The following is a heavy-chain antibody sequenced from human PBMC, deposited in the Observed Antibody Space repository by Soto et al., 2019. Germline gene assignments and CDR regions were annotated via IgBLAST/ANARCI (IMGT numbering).Heavy chain of an antibody. V-gene: IGHV1-2*04. D-gene: IGHD2-2*01. J-gene: IGHJ6*02. Sequence: ASVKVSCKASGYTFTGYYMHWVRQAPGQGLEWMGWINPNSGGTNYARKFQGWVTMTRDTSISTAYMELSRLRSDDTAVYYCARNIVVVPAAMREDYYYYYGMDVWGQGTTVTVSS. CDR2: INPNSGGT. CDR3: ARNIVVVPAAMREDYYYYYGMDV. CDR1: GYTFTGYY.